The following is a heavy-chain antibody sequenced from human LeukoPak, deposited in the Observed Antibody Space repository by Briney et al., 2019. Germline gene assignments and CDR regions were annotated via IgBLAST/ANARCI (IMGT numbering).Heavy chain of an antibody. CDR2: MDPNSGNT. CDR1: GYTFTSYD. V-gene: IGHV1-8*01. CDR3: ARYAAVAAMNWFDP. J-gene: IGHJ5*02. D-gene: IGHD2-15*01. Sequence: GASVKVSCKASGYTFTSYDINWVRQATGQGLEWVGWMDPNSGNTGYAQKCQGRVTMTRDTSISTAYMELSSLRSEDTAVYYCARYAAVAAMNWFDPWGQGTLVIVSS.